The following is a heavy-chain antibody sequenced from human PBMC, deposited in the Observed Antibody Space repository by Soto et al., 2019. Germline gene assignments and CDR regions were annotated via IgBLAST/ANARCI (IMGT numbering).Heavy chain of an antibody. V-gene: IGHV4-61*08. Sequence: SETLSLTCAVSGGSISSGGYSWSWIRQPPGKGLEWIGYIYYSGSTTYHPSLKSRVTISVDTSKNQFSLNLTSVTAADTAVYYCARLGGYYQAFDQWGQGSLVTVSS. D-gene: IGHD3-22*01. J-gene: IGHJ4*02. CDR2: IYYSGST. CDR1: GGSISSGGYS. CDR3: ARLGGYYQAFDQ.